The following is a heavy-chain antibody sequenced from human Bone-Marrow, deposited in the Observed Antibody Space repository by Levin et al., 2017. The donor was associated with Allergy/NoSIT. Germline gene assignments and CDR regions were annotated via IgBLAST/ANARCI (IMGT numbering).Heavy chain of an antibody. CDR1: GFIFSSYE. CDR2: ISQTGSVT. D-gene: IGHD1-26*01. V-gene: IGHV3-48*03. CDR3: AKDNMDGASPQDL. Sequence: AGGSLRLSCAASGFIFSSYEMNWVRQAPGKGLEYLAYISQTGSVTFYAESVRGRFTISRDNAKNSLYLQINNLRVEDTALYYCAKDNMDGASPQDLWGQGTLVTGSS. J-gene: IGHJ5*02.